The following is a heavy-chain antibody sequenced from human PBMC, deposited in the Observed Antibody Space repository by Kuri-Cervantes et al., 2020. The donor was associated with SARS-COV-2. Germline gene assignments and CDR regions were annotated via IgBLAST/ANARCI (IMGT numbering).Heavy chain of an antibody. Sequence: GGSLRLSCAASGFTFSSYAMSWVRQAPGKGLEWVSAISGSGGSTYYADSVKGRFTISRDNSKNSLYLQMNSLRAEDTALYYCARGVVAATLGFFQHWGQGTLVTVSS. J-gene: IGHJ1*01. D-gene: IGHD2-15*01. CDR2: ISGSGGST. CDR3: ARGVVAATLGFFQH. V-gene: IGHV3-23*01. CDR1: GFTFSSYA.